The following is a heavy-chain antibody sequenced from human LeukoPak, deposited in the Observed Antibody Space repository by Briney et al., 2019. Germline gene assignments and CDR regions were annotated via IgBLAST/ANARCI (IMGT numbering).Heavy chain of an antibody. CDR2: ISGSDGST. J-gene: IGHJ4*02. Sequence: GGSLRLSCAASGFTFSNYNMNWVRQAPGKGLEWFSGISGSDGSTYYADSVKGRFTISRDNSKNTLYLQMNSLRAEDMAVYYCAKDGGQGADYWGQGTLVSVSS. CDR3: AKDGGQGADY. CDR1: GFTFSNYN. V-gene: IGHV3-23*01. D-gene: IGHD3-16*01.